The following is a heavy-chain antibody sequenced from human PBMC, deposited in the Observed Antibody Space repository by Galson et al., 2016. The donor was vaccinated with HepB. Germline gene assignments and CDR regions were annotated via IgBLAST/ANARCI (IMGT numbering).Heavy chain of an antibody. CDR1: GGTFSNYA. J-gene: IGHJ6*02. V-gene: IGHV1-69*13. CDR3: AREGDGTNTLTYYYGMDV. Sequence: SVKVSCKASGGTFSNYAISWVRQAPGQGLEWMGGIIPILGTANYAQKFPGRVTITADESTSTAFMEMNSLTSEDTAVYYCAREGDGTNTLTYYYGMDVWGQGTTVTVSS. D-gene: IGHD5-24*01. CDR2: IIPILGTA.